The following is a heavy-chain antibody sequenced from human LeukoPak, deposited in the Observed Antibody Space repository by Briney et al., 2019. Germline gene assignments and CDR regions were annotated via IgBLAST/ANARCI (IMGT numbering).Heavy chain of an antibody. Sequence: GGSLRLSCAASGFTFSSYWMSWVRQAPGKGLEWVAVISYDGSNKYYADSVKGRFTISRDNSKNTLYLQMNSLRAEDTAVYYCARLAAYCGGDCSRGGRGPLDYWGQGTLVTVSS. CDR2: ISYDGSNK. J-gene: IGHJ4*02. D-gene: IGHD2-21*02. CDR3: ARLAAYCGGDCSRGGRGPLDY. CDR1: GFTFSSYW. V-gene: IGHV3-30-3*01.